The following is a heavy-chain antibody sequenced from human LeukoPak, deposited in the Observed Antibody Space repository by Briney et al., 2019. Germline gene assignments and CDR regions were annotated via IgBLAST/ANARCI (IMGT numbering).Heavy chain of an antibody. J-gene: IGHJ4*02. CDR1: GYTFTGYF. CDR2: IHPDSGVT. CDR3: TREDY. Sequence: ASVKVSCKTSGYTFTGYFIHWVRQAPGQGLEWMGWIHPDSGVTTYAQKFQGRVTLTRDTSISTAYIELSRLRSDDTTVYYCTREDYWGQGTLVTVSS. V-gene: IGHV1-2*02.